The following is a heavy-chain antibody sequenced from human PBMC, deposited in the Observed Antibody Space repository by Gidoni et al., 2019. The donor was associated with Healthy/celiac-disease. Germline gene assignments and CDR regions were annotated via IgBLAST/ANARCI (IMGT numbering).Heavy chain of an antibody. CDR2: INTNSGGT. D-gene: IGHD6-19*01. Sequence: QVQLVQSGAEVKKPGASVKVSCKASGYTFTSYYMHWVRQAPGQGLEWMGWINTNSGGTNYAQKFQGRVTMTRDTSISTAYMELRRLRSDDTAVYYCARTYIAGAGNLAFDIWGQGTMVTVSS. V-gene: IGHV1-2*02. CDR3: ARTYIAGAGNLAFDI. J-gene: IGHJ3*02. CDR1: GYTFTSYY.